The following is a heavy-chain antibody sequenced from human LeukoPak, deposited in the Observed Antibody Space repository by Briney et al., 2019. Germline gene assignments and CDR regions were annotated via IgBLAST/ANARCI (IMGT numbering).Heavy chain of an antibody. D-gene: IGHD6-19*01. Sequence: SGPTLVHPTQTLTLTCTFSGFSLNTTAMCVSWIRQPPGKALEWLALIDWGDDKYYTTSLKTMLTISKDTSKNQVVLTMTNMDPVDTATYYCARMMVSSGSAFDYWGQGTLVTVSS. J-gene: IGHJ4*02. CDR2: IDWGDDK. V-gene: IGHV2-70*01. CDR1: GFSLNTTAMC. CDR3: ARMMVSSGSAFDY.